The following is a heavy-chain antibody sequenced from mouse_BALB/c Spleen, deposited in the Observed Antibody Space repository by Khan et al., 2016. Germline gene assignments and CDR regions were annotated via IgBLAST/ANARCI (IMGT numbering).Heavy chain of an antibody. J-gene: IGHJ2*01. V-gene: IGHV1-87*01. CDR2: IYPGDGDT. CDR3: ARGDGSSY. D-gene: IGHD1-1*01. CDR1: GYTFTSYW. Sequence: QVQLQQSGAELARPGASVKLSCKASGYTFTSYWMQWVKQRPGQGLEWIGAIYPGDGDTRYTQKFKGKATLTADKSSSTAYMQLSSLASEDSAVYYCARGDGSSYWGQGTTLTVSS.